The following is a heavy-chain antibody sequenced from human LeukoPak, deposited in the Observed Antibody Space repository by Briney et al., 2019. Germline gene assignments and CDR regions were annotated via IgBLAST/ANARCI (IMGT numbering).Heavy chain of an antibody. CDR1: GGSISSSIYY. V-gene: IGHV4-39*01. CDR2: IYYSGST. Sequence: PSETLSLTCTVSGGSISSSIYYWGWIRQPPGKGLEWIGSIYYSGSTYYNPSLKSRVTISVDTSKNQLSPKLSSVTAADTAVYYCARSDVDIVATIRSSSFDPWGQGTLVTVSS. D-gene: IGHD5-12*01. J-gene: IGHJ5*02. CDR3: ARSDVDIVATIRSSSFDP.